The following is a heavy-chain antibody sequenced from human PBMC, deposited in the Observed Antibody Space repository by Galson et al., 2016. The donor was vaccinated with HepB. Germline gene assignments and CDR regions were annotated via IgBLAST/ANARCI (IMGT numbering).Heavy chain of an antibody. CDR1: GFKFTNYW. D-gene: IGHD1-1*01. CDR3: ARGNGVPEY. J-gene: IGHJ4*02. CDR2: INQDGSEK. V-gene: IGHV3-7*01. Sequence: SLRLSCAASGFKFTNYWMTWVRQAPGKGLEWLANINQDGSEKNYVDSVRGRFTISRDNDTNSVYLQMNSLIIEDTAVYYCARGNGVPEYWGQGTLVTVSS.